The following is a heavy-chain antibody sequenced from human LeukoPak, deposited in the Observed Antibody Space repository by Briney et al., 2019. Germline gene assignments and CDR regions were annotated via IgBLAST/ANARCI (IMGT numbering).Heavy chain of an antibody. CDR3: AVSFRYLDL. V-gene: IGHV3-21*01. CDR1: GFTFSSYS. J-gene: IGHJ2*01. Sequence: GGCLRLSCAASGFTFSSYSMTWVRQAPGKGLEWVSSMSNIGSHIYYAYSVKGRFTISRDNAKNSLFLQMNSLRVEDTAIYYCAVSFRYLDLWGRGTLVTVSS. CDR2: MSNIGSHI.